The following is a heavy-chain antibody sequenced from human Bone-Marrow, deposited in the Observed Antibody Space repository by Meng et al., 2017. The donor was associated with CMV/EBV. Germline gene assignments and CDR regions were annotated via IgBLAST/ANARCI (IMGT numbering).Heavy chain of an antibody. J-gene: IGHJ6*02. V-gene: IGHV4-34*01. CDR2: INHSGST. CDR3: ARSQYFDWLLPPPYYYYGMDV. Sequence: SETLSLTCTVYGGSFNAYYYNWFRQAPGKGLEWIGEINHSGSTKYNPSLKSRVTISVDTSKNQFSLKLSSVTAADTAVYYCARSQYFDWLLPPPYYYYGMDVWGQGTTVTVSS. CDR1: GGSFNAYY. D-gene: IGHD3-9*01.